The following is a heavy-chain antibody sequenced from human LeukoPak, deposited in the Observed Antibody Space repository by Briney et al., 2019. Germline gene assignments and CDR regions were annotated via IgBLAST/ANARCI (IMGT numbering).Heavy chain of an antibody. D-gene: IGHD2-15*01. V-gene: IGHV4-59*12. CDR1: GGSISSYY. CDR3: ARGHPGLPSARRLFDLNLRAFDY. CDR2: IYYSGST. J-gene: IGHJ4*02. Sequence: SETLSLTCTVSGGSISSYYWSWIRQPPGKGLEWIGYIYYSGSTNYNPSLKSRVTISVDTSKNQFSLKLSSVTAAGTAVYYCARGHPGLPSARRLFDLNLRAFDYWGQGTLVTVSS.